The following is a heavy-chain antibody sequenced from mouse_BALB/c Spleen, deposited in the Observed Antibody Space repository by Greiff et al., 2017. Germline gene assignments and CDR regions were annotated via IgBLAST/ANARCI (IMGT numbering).Heavy chain of an antibody. CDR2: ISSGSSTI. J-gene: IGHJ4*01. CDR3: ARYEGYYYAMDY. V-gene: IGHV5-17*02. CDR1: GFTFSSFG. D-gene: IGHD2-3*01. Sequence: EVQRVESGGGLVQPGGSRKLSCAASGFTFSSFGMHWVRQAPEKGLEWVAYISSGSSTIYYADTVKGRFTISRDNPKNTLFLQMTSLRSEDTAMYYCARYEGYYYAMDYWGQGTSVTVSS.